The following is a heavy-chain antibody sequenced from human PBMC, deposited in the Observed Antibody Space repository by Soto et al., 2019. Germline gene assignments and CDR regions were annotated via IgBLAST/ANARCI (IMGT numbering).Heavy chain of an antibody. Sequence: GGSLRLFCAASGFTFSSYAMSWVRQATGKGLEWVSGISGSGGSTYYADSVKGRFTISRDNSKNTLYLEMKSLRAEDTAEYYCAKDASYIVGYATDVWGQGTTVTVSS. D-gene: IGHD2-15*01. CDR1: GFTFSSYA. V-gene: IGHV3-23*01. J-gene: IGHJ6*02. CDR2: ISGSGGST. CDR3: AKDASYIVGYATDV.